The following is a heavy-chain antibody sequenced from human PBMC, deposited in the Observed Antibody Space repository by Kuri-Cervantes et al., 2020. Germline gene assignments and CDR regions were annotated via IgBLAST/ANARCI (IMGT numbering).Heavy chain of an antibody. J-gene: IGHJ6*02. Sequence: GGSLRLSCAASGFTVSSNYMSWVRQAPGKGLEWVSVIYSGGSTYYADSVKGRFTISRDNSKNTLYLQMNSLRAEDTAVYYCTTSDYGGNSPNKKSRGRTPYGMDVWGQGTMVTVSS. V-gene: IGHV3-66*02. CDR1: GFTVSSNY. CDR2: IYSGGST. D-gene: IGHD4-23*01. CDR3: TTSDYGGNSPNKKSRGRTPYGMDV.